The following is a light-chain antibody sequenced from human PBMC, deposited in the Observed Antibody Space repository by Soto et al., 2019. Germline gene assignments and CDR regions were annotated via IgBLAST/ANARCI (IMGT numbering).Light chain of an antibody. Sequence: EIVMTQSPATLSVSPGEGATLSCRASQSVRTKLAWYQQKAGQAPRLLIYGASTRATGVSDRFSGSGSGTEYTLTISSLQSEDFAVCYCQQYDTWPSITFGQGTRLEIK. CDR1: QSVRTK. J-gene: IGKJ5*01. V-gene: IGKV3-15*01. CDR3: QQYDTWPSIT. CDR2: GAS.